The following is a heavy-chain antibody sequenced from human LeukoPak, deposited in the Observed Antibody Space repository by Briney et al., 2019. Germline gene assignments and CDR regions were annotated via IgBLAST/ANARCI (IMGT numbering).Heavy chain of an antibody. CDR2: ISGSGGST. CDR1: GFTFSSYA. V-gene: IGHV3-23*01. Sequence: GGSLRLSCAASGFTFSSYAMSWVRQAPVKGLEWVSAISGSGGSTYYADSVKGRSTISRDNSKNTLYLQMNSLRAEDTAVYYCAKDSDGYSYGLNWFDPWGQGTLVTVSS. J-gene: IGHJ5*02. CDR3: AKDSDGYSYGLNWFDP. D-gene: IGHD5-18*01.